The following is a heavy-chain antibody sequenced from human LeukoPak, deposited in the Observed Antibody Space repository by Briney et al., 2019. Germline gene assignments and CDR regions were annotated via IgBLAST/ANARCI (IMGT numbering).Heavy chain of an antibody. J-gene: IGHJ4*02. CDR1: GFSFSTYA. Sequence: GGSLRLSCAASGFSFSTYAMNWVRQAPGKGLEWVALISYDGSTQYYADSVKGRFTISRDNSKNTLYLQMNSLRAEDTAVYYCAKGARAGYYGSGSYKGEFDYWGQGTLVTVSS. CDR3: AKGARAGYYGSGSYKGEFDY. CDR2: ISYDGSTQ. V-gene: IGHV3-30*04. D-gene: IGHD3-10*01.